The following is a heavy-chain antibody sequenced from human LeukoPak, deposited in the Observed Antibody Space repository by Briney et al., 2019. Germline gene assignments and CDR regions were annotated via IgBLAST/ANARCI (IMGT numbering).Heavy chain of an antibody. CDR1: GGSISSSSYY. D-gene: IGHD3-3*01. V-gene: IGHV4-39*07. CDR3: ARSQPYIYDFWSGYFIDTYYFDY. J-gene: IGHJ4*02. CDR2: IYYSGST. Sequence: PSETLSLTCTVSGGSISSSSYYWGWIRQPPGKGLEWIGSIYYSGSTYYNPSLKSRVTISVDASKNQFSLKLSSVTAADTAVYYCARSQPYIYDFWSGYFIDTYYFDYWGQGTLVTVSS.